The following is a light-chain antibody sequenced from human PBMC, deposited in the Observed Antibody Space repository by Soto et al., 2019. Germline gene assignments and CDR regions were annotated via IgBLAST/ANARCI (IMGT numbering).Light chain of an antibody. CDR3: QQYGSSVLT. CDR2: AAS. J-gene: IGKJ4*01. Sequence: EIVLTQCPDTLSLSPGERATLSCRASQSVSTNSLAWYQQKPGQAPRPLIYAASSRATGTPDRFSGSGSGTEFTLIISRLEPEDFAVYYCQQYGSSVLTFGGGTKVEIK. CDR1: QSVSTNS. V-gene: IGKV3-20*01.